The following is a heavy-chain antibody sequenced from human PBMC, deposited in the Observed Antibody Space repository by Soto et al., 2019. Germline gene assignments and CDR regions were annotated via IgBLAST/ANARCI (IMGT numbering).Heavy chain of an antibody. D-gene: IGHD3-10*01. V-gene: IGHV3-30*18. J-gene: IGHJ4*02. Sequence: GGSLRLSCSASGFTFSSYAMHWVRQAPGKGLEWVAVISYDGGDKYYADSVKGRFTISRDSSKSTLYLQMNSLGPEDTAIYYCSKDSYSSGNYYKGDLDSWGQGTLVTVSS. CDR2: ISYDGGDK. CDR3: SKDSYSSGNYYKGDLDS. CDR1: GFTFSSYA.